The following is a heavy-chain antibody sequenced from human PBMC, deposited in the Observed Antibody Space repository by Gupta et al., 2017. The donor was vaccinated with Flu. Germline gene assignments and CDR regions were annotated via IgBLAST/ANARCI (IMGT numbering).Heavy chain of an antibody. Sequence: QVQLVQSGAEVKKPGSSVKVSCKASGGTFTDYAISWVRQAPGQGLEWMGGIIPLFAAVNYAQKFQGRVTITADESTSTAYMELSSLRSDDTAVYYCAGGDNGAIFGVVVRSGFFDHGGQGTLVTVXS. J-gene: IGHJ4*02. CDR2: IIPLFAAV. D-gene: IGHD3-3*01. CDR3: AGGDNGAIFGVVVRSGFFDH. CDR1: GGTFTDYA. V-gene: IGHV1-69*01.